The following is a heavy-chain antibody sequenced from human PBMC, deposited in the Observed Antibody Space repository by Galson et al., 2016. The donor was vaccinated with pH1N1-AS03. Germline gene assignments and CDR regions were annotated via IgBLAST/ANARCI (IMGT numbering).Heavy chain of an antibody. J-gene: IGHJ4*02. D-gene: IGHD6-19*01. Sequence: QSGAEVKKPGESLRVSCTGYGYSFSNYWIGWVRQLPGKGLEWMGFIYCGDSDTRYGPSFQGRVTFSADKSTNTVYLQWSRLQASDTAIYYCARVIPVAGFHFDSWGQGTLVTVSS. CDR2: IYCGDSDT. V-gene: IGHV5-51*03. CDR3: ARVIPVAGFHFDS. CDR1: GYSFSNYW.